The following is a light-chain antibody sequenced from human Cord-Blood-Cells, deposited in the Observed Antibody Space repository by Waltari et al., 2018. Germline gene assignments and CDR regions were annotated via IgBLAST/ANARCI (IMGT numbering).Light chain of an antibody. CDR3: SSYAGSNKRV. CDR1: TSAVGGFTY. J-gene: IGLJ3*02. Sequence: QPALPQPPSASWSPGQSFTLSCSGTTSAVGGFTYSSWYQQHPGKAPKLMIYEVSKRPSGVPDRFSGSKSGNTASLTVSGLQAEDEADYYCSSYAGSNKRVFGGGTKLTVL. CDR2: EVS. V-gene: IGLV2-8*01.